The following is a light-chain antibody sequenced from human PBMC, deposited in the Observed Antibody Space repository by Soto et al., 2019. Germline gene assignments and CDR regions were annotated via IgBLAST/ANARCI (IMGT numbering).Light chain of an antibody. Sequence: VVSNSVGTLSLSQSDGAAFSWSVSQTVGNNYLAWYQQRPGQAPRLLIHGASSRATGIPDRFSGSASGTVFTLIIARLEPEDVAVYYCQQYDRSPRTFGQGTKVDI. J-gene: IGKJ1*01. CDR1: QTVGNNY. CDR3: QQYDRSPRT. CDR2: GAS. V-gene: IGKV3-20*01.